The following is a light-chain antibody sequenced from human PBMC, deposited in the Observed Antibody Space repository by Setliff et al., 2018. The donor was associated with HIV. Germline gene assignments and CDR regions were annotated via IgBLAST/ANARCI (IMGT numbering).Light chain of an antibody. CDR2: AVS. Sequence: QSALTQPRSVSGSPGQSVTTACTGSSSDVGGYNYVSWYQQHPGKAPKLMIYAVSNRPSGVSNRFSDSKSGNTASLTVSGLQDEDEADYYCSSYAGRNRGVFGTGTKVTVL. CDR3: SSYAGRNRGV. V-gene: IGLV2-11*01. CDR1: SSDVGGYNY. J-gene: IGLJ1*01.